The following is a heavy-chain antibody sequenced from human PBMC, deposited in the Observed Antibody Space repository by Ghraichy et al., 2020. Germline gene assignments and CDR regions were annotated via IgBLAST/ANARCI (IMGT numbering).Heavy chain of an antibody. V-gene: IGHV4-34*01. CDR2: INHSGNT. D-gene: IGHD3-22*01. CDR3: ARGNYDSSGYRGEFFDY. Sequence: SETLSLTCAVYGGSFSGYYWSWIRQPPGKGLEWIGEINHSGNTNYNPSLKSRVTISVDTSKSQFSLKVNSVTAADTAVYYCARGNYDSSGYRGEFFDYWGQGTLVTVSS. CDR1: GGSFSGYY. J-gene: IGHJ4*02.